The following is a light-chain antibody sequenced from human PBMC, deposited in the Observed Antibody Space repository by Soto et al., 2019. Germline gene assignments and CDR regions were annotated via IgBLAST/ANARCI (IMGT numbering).Light chain of an antibody. CDR2: DAS. CDR3: QQRSNWPPIT. V-gene: IGKV3-11*01. J-gene: IGKJ5*01. CDR1: QSVSRY. Sequence: EIVLTQSPATLSLSPAERATLSCRASQSVSRYLAWYQQKPGQAPRLLIYDASNRATGIPARFSGSGSGTDFTLTISSLEPEDFAVYYCQQRSNWPPITFGQGTRLEIK.